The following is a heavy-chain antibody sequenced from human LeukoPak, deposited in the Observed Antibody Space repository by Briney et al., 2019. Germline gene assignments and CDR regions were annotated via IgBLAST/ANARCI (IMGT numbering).Heavy chain of an antibody. CDR2: IYNSGTT. Sequence: SETLSPTCTVSGSSISSHYWSWIRQPPGKGLEWIGYIYNSGTTNYNPSFKSRVTISIDTSKNYFSLKLTSVTAADTAVYYCARGGYSYGYDDDFEYWGQGILVTVSS. CDR1: GSSISSHY. D-gene: IGHD5-18*01. CDR3: ARGGYSYGYDDDFEY. J-gene: IGHJ4*02. V-gene: IGHV4-59*11.